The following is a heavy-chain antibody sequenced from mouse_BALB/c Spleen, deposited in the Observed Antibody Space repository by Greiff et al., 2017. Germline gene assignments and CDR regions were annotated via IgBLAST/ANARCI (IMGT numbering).Heavy chain of an antibody. V-gene: IGHV1-7*01. CDR3: AGAMMVTTGFAY. Sequence: QVQLQQSGAELAKPGASVKMSCKASGYTFTSYWMHWVKQRPGQGLEWIGYINPSTGYTEYNQKFKDKATLTADKSSSTAYMQLSSLTSEDSAVYYCAGAMMVTTGFAYWGQGTLVTVSA. CDR1: GYTFTSYW. J-gene: IGHJ3*01. CDR2: INPSTGYT. D-gene: IGHD2-3*01.